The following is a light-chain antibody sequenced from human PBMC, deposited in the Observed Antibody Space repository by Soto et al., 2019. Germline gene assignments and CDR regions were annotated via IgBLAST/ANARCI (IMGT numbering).Light chain of an antibody. V-gene: IGKV3-15*01. J-gene: IGKJ1*01. CDR1: QSVSSN. CDR3: QQYNNWSWT. CDR2: GAS. Sequence: EIVMTQSPATLSVSPGERATLSCRASQSVSSNLAWYQQKPGQAPRLLIYGASTRATGIPVRFSGSGSGTEFTLTISSLQSEDFAVYYCQQYNNWSWTFGQGTKVEIK.